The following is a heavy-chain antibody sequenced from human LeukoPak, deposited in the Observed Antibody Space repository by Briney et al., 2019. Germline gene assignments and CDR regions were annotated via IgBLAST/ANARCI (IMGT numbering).Heavy chain of an antibody. D-gene: IGHD6-13*01. J-gene: IGHJ3*02. CDR2: IYTSRST. Sequence: MPSETLSLTCTVSGGSISSYYWSWIRQPAGKGLEWIGRIYTSRSTNYNPSLKSRVTMSVDTSKNQFSLELSSVTAADTAVYYCARGWIAAVADAFDIWGQGTMVTVSS. V-gene: IGHV4-4*07. CDR1: GGSISSYY. CDR3: ARGWIAAVADAFDI.